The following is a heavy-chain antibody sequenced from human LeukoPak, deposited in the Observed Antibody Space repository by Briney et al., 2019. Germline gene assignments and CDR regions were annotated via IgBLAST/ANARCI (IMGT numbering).Heavy chain of an antibody. J-gene: IGHJ4*02. Sequence: GESLKISCKGSGYSFTSYWIGWVRQMPGKGLEWMGIIYPGDSDTRYSPSFQGQVTISADKSISTAYLQWSSLKASDTAMYYCAGRYCSSTSCYGENYFDYWGQGTLVTVSS. CDR3: AGRYCSSTSCYGENYFDY. CDR2: IYPGDSDT. D-gene: IGHD2-2*01. CDR1: GYSFTSYW. V-gene: IGHV5-51*01.